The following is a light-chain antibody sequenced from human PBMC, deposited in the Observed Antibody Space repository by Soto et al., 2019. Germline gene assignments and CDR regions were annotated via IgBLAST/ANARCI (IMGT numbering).Light chain of an antibody. CDR2: EVS. Sequence: QSALTQPASVSGSPGQSITISCTGTSSDVGGYNYVSWYQQHPGKAPKLMIYEVSNRPSGVSNRFSGSKSGNTASLTISGXQAEDEADYYCSSYTSXSTXVFGTGTKVTVL. CDR1: SSDVGGYNY. CDR3: SSYTSXSTXV. J-gene: IGLJ1*01. V-gene: IGLV2-14*01.